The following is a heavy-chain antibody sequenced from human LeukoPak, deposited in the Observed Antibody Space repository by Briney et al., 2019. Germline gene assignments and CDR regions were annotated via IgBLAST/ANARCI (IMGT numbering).Heavy chain of an antibody. D-gene: IGHD1-26*01. CDR1: GFSLSTSGMC. J-gene: IGHJ4*02. V-gene: IGHV2-70*13. Sequence: ESGPTLVNPTQTLTLTCTFSGFSLSTSGMCVSWIRQPPGKALEWLALIDWDADTYYSTSLKTRLTISKDTSKNQVVLTMTSMDPVDTATYYCTRTYSGSYPVHYWGQGTLVTVSS. CDR2: IDWDADT. CDR3: TRTYSGSYPVHY.